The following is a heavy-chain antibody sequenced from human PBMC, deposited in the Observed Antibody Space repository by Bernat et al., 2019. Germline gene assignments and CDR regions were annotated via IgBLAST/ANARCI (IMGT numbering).Heavy chain of an antibody. CDR3: AREQFYDSSGYFSD. CDR2: ISSSGGTI. CDR1: GFPFSSYD. J-gene: IGHJ4*02. D-gene: IGHD3-22*01. V-gene: IGHV3-48*02. Sequence: EVLLVGSGGGLVQPGGSLRLSCAASGFPFSSYDMSWVRQAPGKGLEWVSYISSSGGTILYADSVKGRFTISRDNAKNSLYLQMNSLRDEDTAVYYCAREQFYDSSGYFSDWGQGNLVSVSS.